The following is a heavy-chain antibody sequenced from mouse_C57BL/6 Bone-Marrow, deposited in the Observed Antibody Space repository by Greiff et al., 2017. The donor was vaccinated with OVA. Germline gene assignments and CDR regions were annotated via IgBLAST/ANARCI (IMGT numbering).Heavy chain of an antibody. CDR1: GYTFTSYG. Sequence: QVQLQQSGAELARPGASVKLSCKASGYTFTSYGISWVKQRTGQGLEWIGEIYPRSGNTYYNEKFKGKATLTADKSSSTAYMELRSLTSEDSAVYFCARRRSDSSWFAYWGQGTLVTVSA. CDR3: ARRRSDSSWFAY. J-gene: IGHJ3*01. CDR2: IYPRSGNT. V-gene: IGHV1-81*01. D-gene: IGHD3-2*01.